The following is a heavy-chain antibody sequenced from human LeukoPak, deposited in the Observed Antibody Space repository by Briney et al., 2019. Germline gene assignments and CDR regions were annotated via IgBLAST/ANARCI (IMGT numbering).Heavy chain of an antibody. CDR1: GFAFSNFA. CDR3: ATEGFGSGWSLANYFDH. CDR2: ISGTGGTT. Sequence: GSLRLSCAASGFAFSNFAMSWVRQAPGKGLEWVATISGTGGTTFYADSVKGRFTISSDSSKSTVFLQMNSLRAEDTAVYFCATEGFGSGWSLANYFDHWGQGTLVTVSS. J-gene: IGHJ4*02. D-gene: IGHD6-19*01. V-gene: IGHV3-23*01.